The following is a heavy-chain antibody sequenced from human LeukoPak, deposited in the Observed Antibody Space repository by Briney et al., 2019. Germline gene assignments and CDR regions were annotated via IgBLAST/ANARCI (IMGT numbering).Heavy chain of an antibody. CDR3: ARVVVAYCGGDCYSGTFDY. V-gene: IGHV4-59*01. CDR1: GGSISSYY. D-gene: IGHD2-21*02. CDR2: IYYSGST. Sequence: SETLSLTCTVSGGSISSYYWSWIRQAPGKGLEWIGYIYYSGSTNYNPSLKSRVTISVDTSKNQFSLKLSSVTAADTAMYYCARVVVAYCGGDCYSGTFDYWGQGTLVTVSS. J-gene: IGHJ4*02.